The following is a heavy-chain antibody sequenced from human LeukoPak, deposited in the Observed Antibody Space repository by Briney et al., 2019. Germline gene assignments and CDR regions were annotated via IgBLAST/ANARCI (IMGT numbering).Heavy chain of an antibody. CDR3: ATGQQLAPGQVH. J-gene: IGHJ4*02. CDR1: GFTFSDYY. CDR2: ISSSSSYT. D-gene: IGHD6-13*01. V-gene: IGHV3-11*03. Sequence: GGSLRLSCAASGFTFSDYYMSWIRQAPGKGLEWVSYISSSSSYTNVADSVKGRFTICRDNAKNPLYLQMNSLRAEGTAVYYCATGQQLAPGQVHWGQRTPVTVSS.